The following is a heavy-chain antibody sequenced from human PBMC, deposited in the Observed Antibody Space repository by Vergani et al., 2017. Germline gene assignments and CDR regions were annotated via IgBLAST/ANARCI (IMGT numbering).Heavy chain of an antibody. D-gene: IGHD2-2*01. CDR2: INPNSGGT. V-gene: IGHV1-2*02. J-gene: IGHJ4*02. CDR3: ARMDLDCSSTSCYFDY. CDR1: GYTFTGYY. Sequence: QVQLVQSGAEVKKPGASVKVSCKASGYTFTGYYMHWVRQAPGQGLEWMGWINPNSGGTNYAQKFQGRVTITADKSTSTAYMELSSLRSEDTAVYYCARMDLDCSSTSCYFDYWGQGTLVTVSS.